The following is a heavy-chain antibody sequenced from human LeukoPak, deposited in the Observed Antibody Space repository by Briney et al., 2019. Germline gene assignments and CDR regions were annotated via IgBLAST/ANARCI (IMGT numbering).Heavy chain of an antibody. CDR2: FDPEDGET. Sequence: ASVKVSCKVSGYTLTELSMHWVRQAPGKGLAWMGGFDPEDGETIYAQKFQGRVTMTEDTSTDTAYMELSSPRSEDTAVYYCATWGRGYCSSTSCYLFDYWGQGTLVTVSS. CDR3: ATWGRGYCSSTSCYLFDY. J-gene: IGHJ4*02. D-gene: IGHD2-2*01. CDR1: GYTLTELS. V-gene: IGHV1-24*01.